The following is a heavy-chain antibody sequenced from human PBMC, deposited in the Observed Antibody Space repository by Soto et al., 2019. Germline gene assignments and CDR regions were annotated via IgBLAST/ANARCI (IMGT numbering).Heavy chain of an antibody. J-gene: IGHJ6*02. Sequence: QVQLQQWGAGLLKPSETLSLTCAVYGGSFSGYYWSWIRQPPGKGLEWIGEINHSGSTNYNPSLKSRVTISVDTSKNQFSLKLSSVTAADTAVYYCASELGYCSSTSCYAGFGMDVWGRGTTVTVSS. D-gene: IGHD2-2*01. CDR1: GGSFSGYY. CDR3: ASELGYCSSTSCYAGFGMDV. CDR2: INHSGST. V-gene: IGHV4-34*01.